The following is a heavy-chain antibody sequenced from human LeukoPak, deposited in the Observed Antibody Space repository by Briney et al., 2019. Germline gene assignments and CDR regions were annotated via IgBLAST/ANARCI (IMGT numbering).Heavy chain of an antibody. CDR2: IKQDGSEK. CDR1: GFTFSSYW. CDR3: ARPYYDSSGSHFDY. J-gene: IGHJ4*02. Sequence: GGSLRLSCAASGFTFSSYWMSWVRQAPGKGLEWVANIKQDGSEKYYVDSVKGRFTISRDNAKNSLYLQMNSLRAEDTAVYYCARPYYDSSGSHFDYWGQGTLVTDSS. V-gene: IGHV3-7*01. D-gene: IGHD3-22*01.